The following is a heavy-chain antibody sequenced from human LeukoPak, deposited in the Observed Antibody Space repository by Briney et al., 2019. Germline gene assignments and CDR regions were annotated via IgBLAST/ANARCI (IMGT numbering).Heavy chain of an antibody. J-gene: IGHJ3*02. V-gene: IGHV4-34*01. D-gene: IGHD2-15*01. CDR1: GGSFIGYY. CDR2: INHSGST. CDR3: ASFDCSGGSCTAGSFDI. Sequence: PSETLSLTCAVYGGSFIGYYWTWIRQPPGKGLEWIGEINHSGSTNYNPSLKSRVTISVDTSKNQFSLRLNSVTAADTAVYYCASFDCSGGSCTAGSFDIWGQGTLVTVSS.